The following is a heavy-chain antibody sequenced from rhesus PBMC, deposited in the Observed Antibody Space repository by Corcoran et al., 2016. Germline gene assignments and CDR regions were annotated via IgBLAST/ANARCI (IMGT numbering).Heavy chain of an antibody. CDR1: GSTFPVYY. Sequence: QVQLVQSGASVMKPGSSVRVSCTASGSTFPVYYLPRVRPPPGQGLEWMGEINPKTGGTNKEQKFQGRVTMTRDTSTSTAYMELSSLRSEDTAVYYCARRRVTTVAAAYWGQGVLVTVSS. CDR3: ARRRVTTVAAAY. CDR2: INPKTGGT. V-gene: IGHV1-138*01. D-gene: IGHD4-29*01. J-gene: IGHJ4*01.